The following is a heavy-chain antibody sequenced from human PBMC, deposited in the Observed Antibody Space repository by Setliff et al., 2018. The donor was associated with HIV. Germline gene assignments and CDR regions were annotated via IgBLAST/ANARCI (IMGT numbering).Heavy chain of an antibody. CDR1: GGTFSSYA. V-gene: IGHV1-69*13. D-gene: IGHD2-21*02. CDR3: ARVIYCGGDCYYFDY. J-gene: IGHJ4*02. CDR2: NIPIFGTA. Sequence: SVKVSCKASGGTFSSYAISWVRQAPGQGLEWMGGNIPIFGTANYAQKFQGRVTITADESTSTAYMELSSLRSEDTAVYYCARVIYCGGDCYYFDYWGQGTLVTVSS.